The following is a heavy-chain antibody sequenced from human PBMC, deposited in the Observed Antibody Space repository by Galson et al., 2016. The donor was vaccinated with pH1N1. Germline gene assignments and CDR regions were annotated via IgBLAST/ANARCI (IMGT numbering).Heavy chain of an antibody. CDR3: ARDRGAPGSPPRYFLNY. CDR1: GFTFSNYG. V-gene: IGHV3-30*02. D-gene: IGHD3-9*01. CDR2: VQDDGTTE. Sequence: SLRLSCAASGFTFSNYGMHWVRQAPGKGLEWVAFVQDDGTTEYYADSMKGRLTISRDNSQKTLYLQMNNLRVDDTAVYYCARDRGAPGSPPRYFLNYWGHGTLVIVSS. J-gene: IGHJ4*01.